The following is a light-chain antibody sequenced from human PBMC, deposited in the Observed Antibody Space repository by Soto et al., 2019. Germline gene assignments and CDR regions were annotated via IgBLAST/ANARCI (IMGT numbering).Light chain of an antibody. J-gene: IGLJ3*02. CDR3: SSYTSSSTVV. V-gene: IGLV2-14*03. CDR1: SSDVGGYNY. Sequence: QSVLTQPASVSGSPGQSITISCTGTSSDVGGYNYVSWYQQHPGKAPKLMIYDVSYRPSGVSNLFSGSKSGNTASLTISGLQADDEADYYCSSYTSSSTVVFGGGTKLTVL. CDR2: DVS.